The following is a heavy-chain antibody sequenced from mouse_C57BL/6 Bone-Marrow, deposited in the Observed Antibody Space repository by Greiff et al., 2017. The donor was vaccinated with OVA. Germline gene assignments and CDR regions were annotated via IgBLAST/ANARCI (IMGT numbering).Heavy chain of an antibody. J-gene: IGHJ3*01. V-gene: IGHV5-15*01. CDR3: ARQGFAY. CDR2: ISNLAYSI. CDR1: GFTFSDYG. Sequence: EVQLVESGGGLVQPGGSLKLSCAASGFTFSDYGMAWVRQAPRKGPAWVAFISNLAYSIYYADTVTGRFTISRENAKNTLYLEMSSLRSEDTAMYYCARQGFAYWGQGTLVTVSA.